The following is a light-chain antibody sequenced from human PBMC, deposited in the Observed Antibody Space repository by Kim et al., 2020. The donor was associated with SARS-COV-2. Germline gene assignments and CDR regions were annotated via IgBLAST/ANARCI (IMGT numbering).Light chain of an antibody. CDR1: ISDGGDDNI. Sequence: QSALTQPRSVSGSPGQSVTISCTGTISDGGDDNIVSWYQQHPGKAPKVMIYDVNKRPSGVSDRFSGSKSGNTASLTISGLQAEDEADYYCCSSGDIYTLRVFGGGTQLTVL. V-gene: IGLV2-11*01. J-gene: IGLJ3*02. CDR2: DVN. CDR3: CSSGDIYTLRV.